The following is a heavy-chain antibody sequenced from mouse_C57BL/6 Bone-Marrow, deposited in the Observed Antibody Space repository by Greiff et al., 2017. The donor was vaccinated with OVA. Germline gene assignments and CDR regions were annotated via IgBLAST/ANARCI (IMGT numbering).Heavy chain of an antibody. CDR3: ARGVLPYYYAMDY. CDR2: IYPGGGYT. D-gene: IGHD1-1*01. Sequence: VQLQQSGAELVRPGTSVKMSCKASGYTFTNYWIGWAKQRPGHGLEWIGDIYPGGGYTNYNEKFKGKATLTADKSSSTAYMQFSSLTSEDSAIYYCARGVLPYYYAMDYWVKEPQSPSPQ. J-gene: IGHJ4*01. V-gene: IGHV1-63*01. CDR1: GYTFTNYW.